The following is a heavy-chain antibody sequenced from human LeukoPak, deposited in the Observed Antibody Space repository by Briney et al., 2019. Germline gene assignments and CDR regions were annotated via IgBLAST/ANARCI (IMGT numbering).Heavy chain of an antibody. J-gene: IGHJ5*02. CDR1: GGTFSSYA. V-gene: IGHV1-69*01. D-gene: IGHD2-21*02. CDR2: IIPIFGTA. CDR3: ARDFHRGDYGRYWFDP. Sequence: SVKVSCKASGGTFSSYAISWVRQAPGQGLEWMGGIIPIFGTANYAQKFQGRVTITADDSTRTAYMELSSLRSEDTAVYYCARDFHRGDYGRYWFDPWGQGTLVTVSS.